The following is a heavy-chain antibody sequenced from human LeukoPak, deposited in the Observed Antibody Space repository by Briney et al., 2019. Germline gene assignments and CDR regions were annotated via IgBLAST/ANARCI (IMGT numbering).Heavy chain of an antibody. CDR3: ARVPQDYGDSGPYFDS. J-gene: IGHJ4*02. Sequence: PSETLSLTCTVSGGSISTYYWSWIRQPPGKGLEWIGYIYYTGGTNYNPSLKSRVTISVDTSRNQFSLKLNSVTAADTAVYYCARVPQDYGDSGPYFDSWGQGTLVTVSS. CDR1: GGSISTYY. D-gene: IGHD4-17*01. V-gene: IGHV4-59*01. CDR2: IYYTGGT.